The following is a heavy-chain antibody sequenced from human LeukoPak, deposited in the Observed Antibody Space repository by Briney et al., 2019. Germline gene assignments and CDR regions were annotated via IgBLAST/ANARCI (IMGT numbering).Heavy chain of an antibody. V-gene: IGHV1-2*02. CDR3: AKDGCSSTSCYRSLGV. Sequence: GASVKVSCKASGYTFTGYYMHWVRQAPGQGLEWVGWINPNSGGTNYAQKFQGRVTMTRDTSISTAYMELSRLRSDDTAVYYCAKDGCSSTSCYRSLGVWGKGTTVTVSS. CDR1: GYTFTGYY. J-gene: IGHJ6*04. CDR2: INPNSGGT. D-gene: IGHD2-2*01.